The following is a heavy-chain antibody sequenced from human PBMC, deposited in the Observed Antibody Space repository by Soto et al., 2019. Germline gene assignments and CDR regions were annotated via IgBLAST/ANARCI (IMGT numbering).Heavy chain of an antibody. J-gene: IGHJ4*02. D-gene: IGHD6-19*01. CDR1: GVTFSSYA. Sequence: EVQLLESGGGLVQPGGSLRLSCAASGVTFSSYAMSWVRQAPGKGLEWVSAISAGGGSTYYADSVKGRFTISRDNSKNTLYLQMTSLIDEDTAVYYCAKDRSTGWYYFDYWGQGNLVTVSS. CDR2: ISAGGGST. CDR3: AKDRSTGWYYFDY. V-gene: IGHV3-23*01.